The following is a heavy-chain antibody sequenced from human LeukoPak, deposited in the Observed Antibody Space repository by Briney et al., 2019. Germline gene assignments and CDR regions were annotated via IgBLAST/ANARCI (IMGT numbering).Heavy chain of an antibody. J-gene: IGHJ6*02. V-gene: IGHV4-59*01. CDR3: ARRIPASGMRDV. Sequence: SETLSLTCTVSGGSISNYYWTWIRQPPGKELEWIGYVYYGGSTNCNPSLKSRLTISVDTSKNQFSLELSSVTAADTAVYYCARRIPASGMRDVWGQGTTVTVTS. D-gene: IGHD3-10*01. CDR2: VYYGGST. CDR1: GGSISNYY.